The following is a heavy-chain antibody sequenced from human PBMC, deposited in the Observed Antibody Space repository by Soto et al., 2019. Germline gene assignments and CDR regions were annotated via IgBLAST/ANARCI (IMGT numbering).Heavy chain of an antibody. D-gene: IGHD6-19*01. V-gene: IGHV4-59*01. CDR2: IHYSGST. J-gene: IGHJ4*02. CDR1: GGSISSYY. CDR3: VREVVHSGWSEC. Sequence: SETLSLTCTVSGGSISSYYWSWIRQPPGKGLEWIGYIHYSGSTNYNPSLGSRVSISVDTSKNQFSLKMNSVTAADTAFYYCVREVVHSGWSECWGQGTPVTVSS.